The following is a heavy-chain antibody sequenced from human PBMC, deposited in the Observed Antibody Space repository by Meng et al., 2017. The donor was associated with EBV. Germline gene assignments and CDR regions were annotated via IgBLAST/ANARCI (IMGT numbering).Heavy chain of an antibody. CDR3: ARAEIASAGRLDY. D-gene: IGHD6-13*01. CDR2: VIPIFGTA. Sequence: VKSGAGVEKPGSSCKVACKASGGTFSSYAISWVRQAPGQGLEWMGGVIPIFGTANYAQKFQGRVTITADKSTSTAYMELSSLRSEDTAVYYCARAEIASAGRLDYWGQGTLVTVSS. CDR1: GGTFSSYA. V-gene: IGHV1-69*06. J-gene: IGHJ4*02.